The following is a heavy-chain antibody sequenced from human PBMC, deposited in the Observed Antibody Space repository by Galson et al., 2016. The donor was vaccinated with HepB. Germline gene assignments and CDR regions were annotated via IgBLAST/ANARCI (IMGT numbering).Heavy chain of an antibody. CDR1: GFSLTAPGVG. V-gene: IGHV2-5*02. J-gene: IGHJ4*02. CDR3: ARWRYGSSHFDH. D-gene: IGHD4-17*01. Sequence: PALVKPTQTLRLTCTFSGFSLTAPGVGVGWIRQPPEQAPEWLALMFWADDIRYSPSVKTRLTMSWDTSEDHMVLIVTNVDPLDTATYYCARWRYGSSHFDHWGQGIQVFVSS. CDR2: MFWADDI.